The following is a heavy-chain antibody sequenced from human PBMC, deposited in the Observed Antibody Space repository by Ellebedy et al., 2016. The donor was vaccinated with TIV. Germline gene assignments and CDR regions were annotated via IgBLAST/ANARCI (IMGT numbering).Heavy chain of an antibody. CDR3: ASTLSY. CDR1: GFTFDDYA. Sequence: GGSLRLSXAASGFTFDDYAMHWVRQAPGKGLEWVSGISWNSGSIGYADSVKGRFTISRDNAKNSLYLQMNSLRAEDTALYYCASTLSYWGQGTLVTVSS. V-gene: IGHV3-9*01. CDR2: ISWNSGSI. J-gene: IGHJ4*02. D-gene: IGHD1-1*01.